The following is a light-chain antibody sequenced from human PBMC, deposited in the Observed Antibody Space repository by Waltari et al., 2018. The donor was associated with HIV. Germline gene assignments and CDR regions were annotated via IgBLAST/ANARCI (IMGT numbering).Light chain of an antibody. CDR3: VAWDDSLRGVV. CDR1: TSNIGSND. Sequence: SVLTQPPSASGTPGQRVTISCSGSTSNIGSNDVFWYQHLPGAAPKLLIHRNNQRPSGVPDRFSVSTSGTSASLAISGLRSEDEADYYCVAWDDSLRGVVFGGGTKVAAL. J-gene: IGLJ2*01. CDR2: RNN. V-gene: IGLV1-47*01.